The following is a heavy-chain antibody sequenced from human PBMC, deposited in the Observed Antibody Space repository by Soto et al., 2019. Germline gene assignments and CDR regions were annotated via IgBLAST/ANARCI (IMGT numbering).Heavy chain of an antibody. D-gene: IGHD3-16*02. CDR3: AREGSMITFGGVIVINGMDV. J-gene: IGHJ6*02. V-gene: IGHV1-69*06. CDR2: IIPIFGTA. CDR1: GGTFSSYA. Sequence: GASVKVSCKASGGTFSSYAISWVRQAPGQGLEWMGGIIPIFGTANYAQKFQGRVTITADKSTSTAYMELSSLRSEDTAVYYCAREGSMITFGGVIVINGMDVWGQGTTVTVSS.